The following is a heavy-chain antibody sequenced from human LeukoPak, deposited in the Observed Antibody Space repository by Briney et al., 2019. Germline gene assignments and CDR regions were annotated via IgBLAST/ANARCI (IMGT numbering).Heavy chain of an antibody. Sequence: VASVKVSCKASGYTSTNYNINWVRQATGQGLEWIGWMNPNSGNTGYAQKFEGRITITRNTSITTAYLELSSLKSEDTAVYFCAREGSGNNYWLVENDYWGQGTLVTVSS. CDR2: MNPNSGNT. CDR3: AREGSGNNYWLVENDY. J-gene: IGHJ4*02. D-gene: IGHD1-26*01. CDR1: GYTSTNYN. V-gene: IGHV1-8*03.